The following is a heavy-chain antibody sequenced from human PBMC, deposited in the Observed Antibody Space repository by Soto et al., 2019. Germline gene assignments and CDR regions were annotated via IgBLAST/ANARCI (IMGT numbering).Heavy chain of an antibody. J-gene: IGHJ4*02. V-gene: IGHV1-69*02. D-gene: IGHD3-10*01. CDR3: ATSYGSGSRAFDY. Sequence: QVQLVQSGAEVKKPGSSVKVSCKASGDTFSFYSINWVRQAPGLGLEWMGRFNPILSMSNSAQQFQGRVTITADKSTSTAYMVLSSLRSEDTAMYYCATSYGSGSRAFDYWGQGALVTVSS. CDR2: FNPILSMS. CDR1: GDTFSFYS.